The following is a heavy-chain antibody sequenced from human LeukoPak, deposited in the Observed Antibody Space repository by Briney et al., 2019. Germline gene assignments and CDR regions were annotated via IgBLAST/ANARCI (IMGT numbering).Heavy chain of an antibody. D-gene: IGHD3-22*01. J-gene: IGHJ4*02. Sequence: GASVKVSCKASGYTFTSYGISWVRQAPGQGLEWMGWISAYNGNTNYAQKLQGRVTMTTDTSTSTAYMELSSLRAEDTAVYYCARDADTSSRYSRFDYWGQGTLVTVSS. CDR1: GYTFTSYG. V-gene: IGHV1-18*01. CDR3: ARDADTSSRYSRFDY. CDR2: ISAYNGNT.